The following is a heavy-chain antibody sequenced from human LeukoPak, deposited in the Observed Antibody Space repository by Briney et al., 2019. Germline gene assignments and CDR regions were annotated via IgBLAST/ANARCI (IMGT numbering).Heavy chain of an antibody. CDR2: INPNSGGT. CDR3: AKEGGAITDYYYYAMDV. Sequence: ASVKVSCTASGYTFTGYYMHWVRQAPGQGLEWMGWINPNSGGTNYAQRFQGRVTMTRDTSISTAYMEVSRVRSDDTAVYYCAKEGGAITDYYYYAMDVWGQGTTVTVSS. CDR1: GYTFTGYY. J-gene: IGHJ6*02. V-gene: IGHV1-2*02. D-gene: IGHD2-21*01.